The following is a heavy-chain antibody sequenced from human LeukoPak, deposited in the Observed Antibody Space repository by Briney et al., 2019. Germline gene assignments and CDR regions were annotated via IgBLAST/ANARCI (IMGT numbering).Heavy chain of an antibody. CDR3: ARPSSGFHF. Sequence: PGGSLRLSCAASGFIFSDFAMHWVRQASGKGLEWVGRIRTKVDSYATTYAASVKGRFPVSRDDSKNTAYLEMNSLKSEDTAVYYCARPSSGFHFWGQGTLVTVSS. CDR2: IRTKVDSYAT. CDR1: GFIFSDFA. V-gene: IGHV3-73*01. D-gene: IGHD3-22*01. J-gene: IGHJ4*02.